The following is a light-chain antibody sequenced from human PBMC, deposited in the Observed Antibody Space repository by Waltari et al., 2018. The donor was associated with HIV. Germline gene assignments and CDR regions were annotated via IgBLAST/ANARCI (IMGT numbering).Light chain of an antibody. Sequence: DIQMTQSPSSLSASVGDRVHITCRASQGISNYLDWYQQQPGKVPNLLIYAASTLQSGVPSRFSGSGSGTDFTLTISSLQPEDVATYYCQKYNSAPWTFGQGTKVEIK. J-gene: IGKJ1*01. V-gene: IGKV1-27*01. CDR3: QKYNSAPWT. CDR1: QGISNY. CDR2: AAS.